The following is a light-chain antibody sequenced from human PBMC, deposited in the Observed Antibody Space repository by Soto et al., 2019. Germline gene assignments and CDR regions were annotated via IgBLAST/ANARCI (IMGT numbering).Light chain of an antibody. J-gene: IGKJ3*01. V-gene: IGKV1-39*01. CDR3: QQSYSTPLT. Sequence: DIQMTPSPSSLSASVGDRVTINCRASQSISSYLNWYQQKPGKAPKLLIYAASSLQSGVPSRFSGSGSGTDFTLTISSLQPEDFATYYCQQSYSTPLTFGPGTKVDI. CDR2: AAS. CDR1: QSISSY.